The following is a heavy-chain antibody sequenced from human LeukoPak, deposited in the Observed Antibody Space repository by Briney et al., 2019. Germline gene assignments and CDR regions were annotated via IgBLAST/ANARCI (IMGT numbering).Heavy chain of an antibody. CDR2: INHSGST. Sequence: SETLPLTCAVYGGSFSGYCWSWIRQPPGKGLEWIGEINHSGSTNYNPSLKSRVTISVDTSKNQFSLKLSSVTAADTAVYYCAREYSGYVPFDYWGQGTLVTVSS. D-gene: IGHD5-12*01. CDR1: GGSFSGYC. V-gene: IGHV4-34*01. CDR3: AREYSGYVPFDY. J-gene: IGHJ4*02.